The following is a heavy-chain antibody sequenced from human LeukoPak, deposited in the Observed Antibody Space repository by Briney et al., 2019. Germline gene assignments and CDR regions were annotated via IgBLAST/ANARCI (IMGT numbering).Heavy chain of an antibody. J-gene: IGHJ4*02. CDR2: IRYDGSNK. CDR3: AIPGVPAAISYYFDY. Sequence: GGSLRLSCAASGFTFSSYGMHWVRQAPGEGLEWVAFIRYDGSNKYYADSVKGRFTISRDNSKNTLYLQMNSLRAEDTAVYYCAIPGVPAAISYYFDYWGQGTLVTVSS. D-gene: IGHD2-2*02. V-gene: IGHV3-30*02. CDR1: GFTFSSYG.